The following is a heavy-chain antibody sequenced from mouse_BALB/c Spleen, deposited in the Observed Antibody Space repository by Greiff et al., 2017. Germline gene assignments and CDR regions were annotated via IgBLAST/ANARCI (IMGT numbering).Heavy chain of an antibody. V-gene: IGHV3-2*02. CDR2: ISYSGST. J-gene: IGHJ1*01. CDR1: GYSINSDYA. CDR3: ARSLTGTDWYFDV. Sequence: DVKLVESGPGLVKPSQSLSLTCTVTGYSINSDYAWNWIRQFPGNKLEWMGYISYSGSTSYNPSLKSRISITRDTSKNQFFLQLNSVTTEDTATYYCARSLTGTDWYFDVWGAGTTVTVSS. D-gene: IGHD4-1*01.